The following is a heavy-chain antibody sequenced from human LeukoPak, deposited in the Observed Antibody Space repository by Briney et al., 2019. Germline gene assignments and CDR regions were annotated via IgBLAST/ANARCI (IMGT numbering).Heavy chain of an antibody. V-gene: IGHV3-21*01. D-gene: IGHD3-9*01. J-gene: IGHJ4*02. Sequence: GGSLRLSCAASGFTFSSYSMNWVRQAPGKGLEWGSSISSSSSYIYYADSVKGRFTISRDNAKNSLYLQMNSLRAEDTAVYYCARVRTDILTGYRIDYWGQGTLVTVSP. CDR2: ISSSSSYI. CDR1: GFTFSSYS. CDR3: ARVRTDILTGYRIDY.